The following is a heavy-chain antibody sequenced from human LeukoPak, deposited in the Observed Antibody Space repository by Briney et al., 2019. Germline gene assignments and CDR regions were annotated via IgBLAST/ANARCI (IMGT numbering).Heavy chain of an antibody. CDR1: GGSISSYY. V-gene: IGHV4-59*01. D-gene: IGHD2-2*01. CDR2: IYYSGGT. Sequence: SETLSLTCTVSGGSISSYYWSWIRQPPGKGLEWIGYIYYSGGTNYNPSLKSRVTISVDTSKNQFSLKLSSVTAADTAVYYCARERGYCSSTSCPLFDYWGQGTLVTVSS. CDR3: ARERGYCSSTSCPLFDY. J-gene: IGHJ4*02.